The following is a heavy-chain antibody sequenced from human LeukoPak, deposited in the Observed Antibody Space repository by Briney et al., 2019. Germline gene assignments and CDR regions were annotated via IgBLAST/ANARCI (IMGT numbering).Heavy chain of an antibody. D-gene: IGHD3-10*01. CDR3: ARDRGSGSYYSLDY. J-gene: IGHJ4*02. V-gene: IGHV3-48*02. Sequence: GGSLRLSCAASGFTFSSYSMNWVRQAPGKGLEWVSYISSSSSTIYYADSVKGRFTISRDNAKNSLFLQMNSLRDEDTAVYYCARDRGSGSYYSLDYWGQGTLVTVSS. CDR2: ISSSSSTI. CDR1: GFTFSSYS.